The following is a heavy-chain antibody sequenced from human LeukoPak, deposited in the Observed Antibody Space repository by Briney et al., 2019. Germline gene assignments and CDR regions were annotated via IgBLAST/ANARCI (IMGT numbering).Heavy chain of an antibody. CDR2: IIPIFGTA. CDR3: ARLAVAGEDLIDY. D-gene: IGHD6-19*01. Sequence: GASVKVSCKASGGTFSSYAISWVRQAPGQGLEWMGGIIPIFGTANYAQKFQGRVTITADESTSTAYMELSSLRAEDTAVYYCARLAVAGEDLIDYWGQGTLVTVSS. J-gene: IGHJ4*02. CDR1: GGTFSSYA. V-gene: IGHV1-69*13.